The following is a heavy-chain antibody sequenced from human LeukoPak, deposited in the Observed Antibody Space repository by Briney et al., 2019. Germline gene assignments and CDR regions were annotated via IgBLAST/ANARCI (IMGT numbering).Heavy chain of an antibody. Sequence: SETLSLTCTVSGGSISSYYWSWIRQPAGKGLEWIGRIYTSGSTNYNHSLKSRVTMSVDTSKNQFSLKLSSVTAADTAVYYCARDVPVTTIFGVVPHHRYYFDYWGQGTLVTVSS. CDR3: ARDVPVTTIFGVVPHHRYYFDY. D-gene: IGHD3-3*01. CDR1: GGSISSYY. CDR2: IYTSGST. V-gene: IGHV4-4*07. J-gene: IGHJ4*02.